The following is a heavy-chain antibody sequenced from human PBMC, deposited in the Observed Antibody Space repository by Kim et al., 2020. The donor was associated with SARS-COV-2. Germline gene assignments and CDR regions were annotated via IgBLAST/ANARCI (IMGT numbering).Heavy chain of an antibody. CDR3: ARARGIAAAANYYGMDV. V-gene: IGHV3-11*06. J-gene: IGHJ6*02. Sequence: VQGRFTISRENAKNSLYLQMNSLRAEDTAVYYCARARGIAAAANYYGMDVWGQGTTVTVSS. D-gene: IGHD6-13*01.